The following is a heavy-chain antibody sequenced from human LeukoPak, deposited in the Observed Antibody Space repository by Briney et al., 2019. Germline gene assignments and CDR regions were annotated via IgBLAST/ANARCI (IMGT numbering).Heavy chain of an antibody. V-gene: IGHV3-30*18. CDR1: GFTFSSYG. D-gene: IGHD1-1*01. Sequence: GGSLRLSCAASGFTFSSYGMHWVRQAPGKGLEWVAVISYDGSNKYYADSVKGRFTISRDNSKNTLYLQMNSLRAEDTAVYYCAKLERLNAFDIWGQGTMVTVSS. J-gene: IGHJ3*02. CDR2: ISYDGSNK. CDR3: AKLERLNAFDI.